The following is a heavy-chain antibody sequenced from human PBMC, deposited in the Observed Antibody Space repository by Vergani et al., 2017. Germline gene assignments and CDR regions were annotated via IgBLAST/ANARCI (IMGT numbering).Heavy chain of an antibody. CDR1: GGTFSSYA. CDR3: AAPMVRGLYGMDV. Sequence: QVQLVQSGAEVKKPGSSVKVSCKASGGTFSSYAISWVRQAPGQGLEWMGRIIPILGIANYAQKFQGRVTITADKSTSTAYMELSSLRAEDTAVYYCAAPMVRGLYGMDVWGQGTTVTVSS. J-gene: IGHJ6*02. V-gene: IGHV1-69*04. CDR2: IIPILGIA. D-gene: IGHD3-10*01.